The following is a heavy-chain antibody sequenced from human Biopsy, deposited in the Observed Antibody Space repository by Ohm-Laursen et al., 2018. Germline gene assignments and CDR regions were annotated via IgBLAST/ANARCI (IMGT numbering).Heavy chain of an antibody. CDR3: ARDRGYYSDRTVPGYFDL. CDR2: VYYTGST. D-gene: IGHD3-22*01. J-gene: IGHJ2*01. Sequence: GTLSLTCTVSGDSISSYYWSWIRQPPGKGLEWIGYVYYTGSTDYNRSLQSRVTISLDTSKNHFSLRLRSVTPADTAIYYCARDRGYYSDRTVPGYFDLWGRGTLVTVSS. CDR1: GDSISSYY. V-gene: IGHV4-59*01.